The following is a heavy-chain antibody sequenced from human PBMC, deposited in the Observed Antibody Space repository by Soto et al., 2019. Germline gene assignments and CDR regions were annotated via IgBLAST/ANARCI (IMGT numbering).Heavy chain of an antibody. CDR1: GFTFSSYW. J-gene: IGHJ4*02. CDR3: ARVYDFWSGYLPYY. D-gene: IGHD3-3*01. V-gene: IGHV3-74*01. Sequence: GGSLRLSCAASGFTFSSYWMHWVRQAPGKGLVWVSRINSDGSSTSYADSVKGRFTISRDNAKNTLYLQMNSLRAEDTAVYYCARVYDFWSGYLPYYWGQGTLVTVSS. CDR2: INSDGSST.